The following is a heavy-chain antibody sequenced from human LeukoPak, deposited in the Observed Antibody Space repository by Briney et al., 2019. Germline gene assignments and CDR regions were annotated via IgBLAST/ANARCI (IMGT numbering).Heavy chain of an antibody. V-gene: IGHV3-15*01. CDR1: GFTFSNAW. Sequence: PGGSLRLSCAASGFTFSNAWMSWVRQAPGKGLEWVGRIKSKTDGGTTDYAAPVKGRLTISRDDSKNTLYLQMNSLKTEDTAVYYCTTSSWYAKGRYWGQGTLVTVSS. D-gene: IGHD6-13*01. J-gene: IGHJ4*02. CDR2: IKSKTDGGTT. CDR3: TTSSWYAKGRY.